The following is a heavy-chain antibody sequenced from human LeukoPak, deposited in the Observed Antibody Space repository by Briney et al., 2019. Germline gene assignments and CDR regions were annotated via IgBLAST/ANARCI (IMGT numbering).Heavy chain of an antibody. CDR1: GFTFRGYG. V-gene: IGHV3-33*07. J-gene: IGHJ4*02. Sequence: PGGSLRLSCAPSGFTFRGYGMNWGGEAPGKRVGRGAVIWYDGSNKYYASSVKGRFTISRDNSKNTLYLQMNSLRAEDTAVYYCARADRMVATIIQLNDYWGQGTLVTVSS. D-gene: IGHD5-12*01. CDR3: ARADRMVATIIQLNDY. CDR2: IWYDGSNK.